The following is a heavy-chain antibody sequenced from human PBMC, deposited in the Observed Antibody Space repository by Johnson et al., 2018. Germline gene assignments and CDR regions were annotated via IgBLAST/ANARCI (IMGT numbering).Heavy chain of an antibody. CDR2: IAYDGSFK. Sequence: LVESGGGGVQPGRSLRLSCAASGFIFSSYAMHWVRQAPGKGLDWVAIIAYDGSFKYYADSVKGRFSISRNNSKNTLDLQMNSLRVEDRAVYSCAKDGGAATAPEHDDAWDIGGHGTLVTVSS. D-gene: IGHD3-16*01. J-gene: IGHJ3*02. CDR1: GFIFSSYA. CDR3: AKDGGAATAPEHDDAWDI. V-gene: IGHV3-30*18.